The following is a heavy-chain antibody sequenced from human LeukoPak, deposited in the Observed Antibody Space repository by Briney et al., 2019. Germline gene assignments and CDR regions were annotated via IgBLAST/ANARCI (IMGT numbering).Heavy chain of an antibody. Sequence: SETLSLTCAVYGGSFSGFYWSWIRQPPGKGLEWIGEINHSGSTNYNPSLKSRVTISVDTSKNQFSLKLSSVTAADTAVYYCARDPIAAADRYYYYGMDVWGQGTTVTVSS. CDR3: ARDPIAAADRYYYYGMDV. CDR1: GGSFSGFY. D-gene: IGHD6-13*01. CDR2: INHSGST. J-gene: IGHJ6*02. V-gene: IGHV4-34*01.